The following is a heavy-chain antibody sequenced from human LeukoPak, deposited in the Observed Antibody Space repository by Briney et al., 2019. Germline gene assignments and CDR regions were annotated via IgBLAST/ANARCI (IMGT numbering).Heavy chain of an antibody. V-gene: IGHV3-23*01. J-gene: IGHJ4*02. CDR2: ISGTGGRT. Sequence: GGSLRLSCTASGFTFSNYAMTWVRQAPGKGLEWVSSISGTGGRTYSADSVKGRFTISRDNSKNALYLQMKNLRVEHTAVYYCATSYDMGWLIGYWGQGTLVTVSS. CDR1: GFTFSNYA. D-gene: IGHD3/OR15-3a*01. CDR3: ATSYDMGWLIGY.